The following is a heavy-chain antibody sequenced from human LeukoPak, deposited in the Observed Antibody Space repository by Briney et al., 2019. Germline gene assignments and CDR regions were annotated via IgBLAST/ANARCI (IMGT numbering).Heavy chain of an antibody. Sequence: GGSLRLSCAASGFTVSSNYMSWVRQAPGKGLEWVSVIYSGGSTYYADSVKGRFTISRDNSKNTLYLQMNSLRAEDTAVYYCAKASSRYFDWLLEDYWGQGTLVTVSS. CDR2: IYSGGST. V-gene: IGHV3-66*01. CDR1: GFTVSSNY. J-gene: IGHJ4*02. CDR3: AKASSRYFDWLLEDY. D-gene: IGHD3-9*01.